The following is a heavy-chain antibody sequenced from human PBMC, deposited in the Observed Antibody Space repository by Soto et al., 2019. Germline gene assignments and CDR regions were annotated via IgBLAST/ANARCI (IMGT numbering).Heavy chain of an antibody. V-gene: IGHV4-30-4*01. CDR3: DRAGFSYGQILF. CDR2: VFYSGAT. CDR1: GGPIKTGDYY. J-gene: IGHJ4*02. D-gene: IGHD3-10*01. Sequence: PSETLSLTCNVSGGPIKTGDYYWNWIRQPPGKGLEWIGYVFYSGATNYSPSLKSRAAISMDTSKNQFSLSLTSVTAAETAVYYCDRAGFSYGQILFRGQASRVTVAS.